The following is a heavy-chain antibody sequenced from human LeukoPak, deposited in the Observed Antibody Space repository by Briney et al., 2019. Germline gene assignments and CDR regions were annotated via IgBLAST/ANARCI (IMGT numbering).Heavy chain of an antibody. CDR1: GFSFSSYS. V-gene: IGHV3-21*01. CDR2: ISSSSSCI. CDR3: ARGSGIAADY. J-gene: IGHJ4*02. D-gene: IGHD6-13*01. Sequence: GGSLSLCCAASGFSFSSYSMNWVRQAPGKGLEWVSSISSSSSCIYYADSVKGRFTISRDNAKNSLYLQMNSLRAEDTAVYYCARGSGIAADYWGQGTLVTVSS.